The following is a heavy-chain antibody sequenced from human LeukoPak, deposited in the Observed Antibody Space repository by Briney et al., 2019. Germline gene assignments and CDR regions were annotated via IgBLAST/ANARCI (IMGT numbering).Heavy chain of an antibody. D-gene: IGHD4-17*01. Sequence: GGSLRLSCAASRFTVSRNYMSWVRQAPGKGLEWVSVIYSGGSTYYADSVKGRFTISRDNSKNTLYLQMNSLRAEDTAVYYCARVGNDYGDYNVYWGQGTLVTVSS. CDR3: ARVGNDYGDYNVY. CDR2: IYSGGST. CDR1: RFTVSRNY. J-gene: IGHJ4*02. V-gene: IGHV3-53*01.